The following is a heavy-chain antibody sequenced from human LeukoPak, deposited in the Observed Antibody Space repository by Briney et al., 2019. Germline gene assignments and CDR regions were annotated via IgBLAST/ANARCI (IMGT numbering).Heavy chain of an antibody. Sequence: GGSLRLSCAASGFTFSFYGMHWVRQAPGKGLEWVGVTWYDGRNNYYAASVKGRFTISRDDSKTTVYLLMNSLRAEDTAVYYCAREVAPLYFHYGMDVWGEGTTVTVSS. D-gene: IGHD2-21*01. CDR2: TWYDGRNN. J-gene: IGHJ6*01. CDR1: GFTFSFYG. CDR3: AREVAPLYFHYGMDV. V-gene: IGHV3-33*01.